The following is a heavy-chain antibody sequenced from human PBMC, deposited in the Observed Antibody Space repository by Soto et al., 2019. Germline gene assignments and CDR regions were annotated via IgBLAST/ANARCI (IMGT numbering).Heavy chain of an antibody. J-gene: IGHJ5*02. CDR1: GYTFTSYG. Sequence: ASVQVSCKASGYTFTSYGISWVRQAPGQGLEWMGWISAYNGNTNYAQKLQGRVTMTTDTSTSTAYMELRSLRSDDTAVYYCARDFYYSSSDWFDPWGQGTLGTVSS. D-gene: IGHD6-6*01. V-gene: IGHV1-18*04. CDR3: ARDFYYSSSDWFDP. CDR2: ISAYNGNT.